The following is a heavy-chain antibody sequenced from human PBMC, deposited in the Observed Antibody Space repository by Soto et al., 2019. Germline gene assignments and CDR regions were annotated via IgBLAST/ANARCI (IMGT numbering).Heavy chain of an antibody. J-gene: IGHJ4*02. D-gene: IGHD3-22*01. CDR3: ARGHAGDTAMVLRSYYYDSSGYYRYYFDY. V-gene: IGHV1-18*01. CDR2: ISAYNGST. Sequence: ASVKVSCKASGYTLTSYGISWGRQAPGQGLEWMGWISAYNGSTNYAQKLQGRVTMTTDTSTSTAYMELRSLRSDDTAVYYCARGHAGDTAMVLRSYYYDSSGYYRYYFDYWGQGTLVTVSS. CDR1: GYTLTSYG.